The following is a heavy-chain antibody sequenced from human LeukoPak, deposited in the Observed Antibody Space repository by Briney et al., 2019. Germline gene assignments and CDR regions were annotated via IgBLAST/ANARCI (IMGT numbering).Heavy chain of an antibody. D-gene: IGHD6-19*01. Sequence: GGSLRLSCAASGFTFSNAWMSWVRQAPGKGLEWVGRIKSKTDGGTTDYAAPVKGRFTISRDDSKNTLYLQMNSLKTEDTAVYYCAKWGSFGWYSSGSDYWGQGTLVTVSS. V-gene: IGHV3-15*01. CDR2: IKSKTDGGTT. CDR1: GFTFSNAW. J-gene: IGHJ4*02. CDR3: AKWGSFGWYSSGSDY.